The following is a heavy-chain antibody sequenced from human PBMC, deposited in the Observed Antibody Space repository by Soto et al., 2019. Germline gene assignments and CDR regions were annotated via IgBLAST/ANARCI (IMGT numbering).Heavy chain of an antibody. Sequence: GGSLRLSCAAPGFTFSNFAMSWVRQAPGKGLEWVSAISGSGTSKYDADSVKGRFSISRDNSKNTLYLQMNSLRAEDTAVYYCAKDRKSGSGWYWDYWGQGTLVTVSS. CDR2: ISGSGTSK. V-gene: IGHV3-23*01. J-gene: IGHJ4*02. CDR1: GFTFSNFA. D-gene: IGHD6-19*01. CDR3: AKDRKSGSGWYWDY.